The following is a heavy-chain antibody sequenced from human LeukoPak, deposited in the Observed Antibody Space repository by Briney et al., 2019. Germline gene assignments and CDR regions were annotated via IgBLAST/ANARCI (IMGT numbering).Heavy chain of an antibody. CDR3: ARGGYASGWYLDY. D-gene: IGHD6-19*01. CDR2: IYYSGST. CDR1: GGSISSSYYY. V-gene: IGHV4-39*01. Sequence: SETLSLTCTVSGGSISSSYYYWGWIRQPPGKGLEWIGSIYYSGSTYYNPSLKSRVTISVDTSKNQFSLKLRSVTATDTAVYYCARGGYASGWYLDYWGQGTLVTVSS. J-gene: IGHJ4*02.